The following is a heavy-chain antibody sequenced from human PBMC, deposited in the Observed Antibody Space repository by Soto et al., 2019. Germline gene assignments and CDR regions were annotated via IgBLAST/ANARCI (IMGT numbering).Heavy chain of an antibody. Sequence: SETLSLTCAVSGGSVSSGSYYWSWIRQPPGKGLEWIGYIYYSGSTNYNPSLKSRVTISVDTSKNQFSLKLSSVTAADTAVYYCARGDHGFDYWGQGTLVTVSS. V-gene: IGHV4-61*01. CDR2: IYYSGST. CDR1: GGSVSSGSYY. CDR3: ARGDHGFDY. J-gene: IGHJ4*02.